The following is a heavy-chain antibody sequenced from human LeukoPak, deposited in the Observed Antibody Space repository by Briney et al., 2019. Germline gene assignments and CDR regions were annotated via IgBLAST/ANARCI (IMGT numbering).Heavy chain of an antibody. J-gene: IGHJ4*02. D-gene: IGHD6-13*01. V-gene: IGHV4-59*08. CDR3: ARHPRSSWSFDY. Sequence: SETLSLTCTVSGGSISSYYWSWIRQPPGKGLEWIGYIYYSGSTNYSSSLKSRVTISVDTSKNQFSLKLSSVTAADTAVYYCARHPRSSWSFDYWGQGTLVTVSS. CDR2: IYYSGST. CDR1: GGSISSYY.